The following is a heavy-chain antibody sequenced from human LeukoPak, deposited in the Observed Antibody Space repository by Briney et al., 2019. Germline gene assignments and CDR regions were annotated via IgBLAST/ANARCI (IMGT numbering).Heavy chain of an antibody. CDR3: ARFSSGYSRGGWFDP. V-gene: IGHV4-59*01. D-gene: IGHD5-12*01. CDR1: GGSISSYY. J-gene: IGHJ5*02. Sequence: SETLSLTCTVSGGSISSYYWSWIRQPPGKGLEWIGYIYYSGSTNYNPSLKSRVTISVDTSKNQFSLKLSSVTAADTAVYYCARFSSGYSRGGWFDPWGQGTLVTVSS. CDR2: IYYSGST.